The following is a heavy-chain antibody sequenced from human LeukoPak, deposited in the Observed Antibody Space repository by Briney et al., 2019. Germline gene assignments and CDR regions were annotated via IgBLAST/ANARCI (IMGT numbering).Heavy chain of an antibody. Sequence: GASVKVSCKASGYTFTSYAMHWVRQAPGQRLEWMGWINAGNGNTKYSQRSQGRVTITRDTSASTAYMELSSLRSEDTAVYYCARDRFGSGSYYERYNWFDPWGQGTLVTVSS. CDR2: INAGNGNT. V-gene: IGHV1-3*01. CDR3: ARDRFGSGSYYERYNWFDP. J-gene: IGHJ5*02. CDR1: GYTFTSYA. D-gene: IGHD1-26*01.